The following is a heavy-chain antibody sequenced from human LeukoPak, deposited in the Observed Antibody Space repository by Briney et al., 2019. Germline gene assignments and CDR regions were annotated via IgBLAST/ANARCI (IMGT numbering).Heavy chain of an antibody. D-gene: IGHD2-2*01. Sequence: PSETLSLTCAVYGGSFSGYYWSWIRQPPGKGLEWIGEINHSGSTNYNPSLKSRVTISVDTYKKQFSLKLSSVTAADTAVYYCAREVVPAAIVNWFDPWGQGTLVTVSS. CDR1: GGSFSGYY. CDR3: AREVVPAAIVNWFDP. J-gene: IGHJ5*02. CDR2: INHSGST. V-gene: IGHV4-34*01.